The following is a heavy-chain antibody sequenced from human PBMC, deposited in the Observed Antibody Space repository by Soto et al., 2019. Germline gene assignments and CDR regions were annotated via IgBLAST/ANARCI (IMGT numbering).Heavy chain of an antibody. Sequence: QVQLVQSGAEVKKPGASVKVSCKASGYTFTSYAMHWVRQAPGQRLEWMGWINAGNGNTKYSQKFQGRVTITRDTSASTAYIALGSLRSGGPAGYYCAGDILVREPPGGAGMHWGQGTLVTVSS. CDR3: AGDILVREPPGGAGMH. CDR1: GYTFTSYA. CDR2: INAGNGNT. V-gene: IGHV1-3*01. D-gene: IGHD3-10*01. J-gene: IGHJ4*02.